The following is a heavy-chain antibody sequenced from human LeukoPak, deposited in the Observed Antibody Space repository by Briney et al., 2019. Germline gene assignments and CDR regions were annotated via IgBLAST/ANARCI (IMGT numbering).Heavy chain of an antibody. CDR1: GGTFGSYV. D-gene: IGHD5-18*01. V-gene: IGHV1-69*01. J-gene: IGHJ2*01. Sequence: SVRVSCRASGGTFGSYVISWVRQAPGQGLEWMGGIIPIFGTAHYAQKFQGRLTITADESTSTVYMEMSSLRSEDTAMYYCAKEGDTALVTGYFDLWGRGTLVTVSA. CDR3: AKEGDTALVTGYFDL. CDR2: IIPIFGTA.